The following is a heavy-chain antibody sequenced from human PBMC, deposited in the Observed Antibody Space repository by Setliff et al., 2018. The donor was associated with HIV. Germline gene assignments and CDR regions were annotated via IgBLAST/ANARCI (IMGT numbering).Heavy chain of an antibody. V-gene: IGHV1-2*06. J-gene: IGHJ4*02. CDR3: AREPTWDFWSGYSRRVLDY. CDR2: FNPNSGVT. CDR1: GFIFTAFQ. D-gene: IGHD3-3*01. Sequence: ASVKVSCKASGFIFTAFQIHWVRRAPGQGLEWMGRFNPNSGVTNSPQKLQGRVTMTRDTFINTAYMELSRMTSDDTAFYYGAREPTWDFWSGYSRRVLDYWGQGTLVTVS.